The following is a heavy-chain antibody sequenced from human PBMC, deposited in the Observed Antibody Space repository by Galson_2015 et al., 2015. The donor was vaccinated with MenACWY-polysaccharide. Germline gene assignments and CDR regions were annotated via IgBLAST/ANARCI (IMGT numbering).Heavy chain of an antibody. J-gene: IGHJ4*02. CDR3: AVRGTSRTSRNRWEY. Sequence: SLRLSCAASGFTVTDARMNWVRQAPGKGLEWVARIKSKTEGGTTDYAAPVEGRFTISRDESKNTLFLQMNSLKTEDTAVYYCAVRGTSRTSRNRWEYWGQGTLVTVSS. V-gene: IGHV3-15*05. CDR1: GFTVTDAR. D-gene: IGHD1-1*01. CDR2: IKSKTEGGTT.